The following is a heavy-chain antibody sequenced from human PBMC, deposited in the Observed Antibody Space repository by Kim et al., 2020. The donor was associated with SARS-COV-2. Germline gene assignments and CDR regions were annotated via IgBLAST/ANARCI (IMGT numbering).Heavy chain of an antibody. J-gene: IGHJ4*02. CDR3: AREVRHNSSGIYHLDY. CDR2: ISADNGNT. CDR1: GYTFTSYG. D-gene: IGHD6-19*01. Sequence: ASVKVSCKASGYTFTSYGISWVRQAPGQGLEWMGWISADNGNTNYAQKLQGRVTMTTDTSTSTAYMELRSLRSDDTAVYYCAREVRHNSSGIYHLDYWGKGTLDTVSS. V-gene: IGHV1-18*04.